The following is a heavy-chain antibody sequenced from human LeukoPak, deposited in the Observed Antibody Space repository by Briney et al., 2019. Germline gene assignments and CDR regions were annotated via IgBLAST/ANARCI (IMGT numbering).Heavy chain of an antibody. CDR3: ARVVTTSLDFDY. J-gene: IGHJ4*02. D-gene: IGHD3-22*01. Sequence: SETLSLTCTVSGGSISSGDNYWSWIRHPPGKGLEWIGYIYYSGSTYNNPSLKSRVTISVDTSKNQFSLKLSSVTAADTAVYYCARVVTTSLDFDYRGQGTLVTVSS. CDR2: IYYSGST. V-gene: IGHV4-30-4*01. CDR1: GGSISSGDNY.